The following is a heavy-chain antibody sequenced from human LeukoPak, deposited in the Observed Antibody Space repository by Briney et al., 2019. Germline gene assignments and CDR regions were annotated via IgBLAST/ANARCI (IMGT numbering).Heavy chain of an antibody. V-gene: IGHV3-11*01. J-gene: IGHJ6*02. Sequence: GGSLRLSCAASGFTFSDYYMSWIRQAPGKVLEWVSYISSSGSTIYYADSVKGRFTISRDNAKNSLYLQMNSLRAEDTAVYYCARAMNYPGYSSSWYPEIYYYYYGMDVWGQGTTVTVSS. CDR2: ISSSGSTI. CDR1: GFTFSDYY. CDR3: ARAMNYPGYSSSWYPEIYYYYYGMDV. D-gene: IGHD6-13*01.